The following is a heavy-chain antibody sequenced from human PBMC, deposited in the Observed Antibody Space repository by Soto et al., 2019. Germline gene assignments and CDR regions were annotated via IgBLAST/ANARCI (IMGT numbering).Heavy chain of an antibody. D-gene: IGHD2-2*01. V-gene: IGHV3-23*01. J-gene: IGHJ4*02. Sequence: GGSLRLSCAASGFTFSSYAMTWVRQAPGKGLEWVSGMSSTGGSTFYADSVKGRFTISRDNSKNTLYLQMNSLRAEDTAVYYCAKRAYCSSTTCYHCFDYWGQGTLVTVSS. CDR3: AKRAYCSSTTCYHCFDY. CDR1: GFTFSSYA. CDR2: MSSTGGST.